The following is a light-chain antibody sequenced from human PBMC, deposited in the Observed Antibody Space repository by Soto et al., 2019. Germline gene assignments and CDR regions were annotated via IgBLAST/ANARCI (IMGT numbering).Light chain of an antibody. J-gene: IGKJ3*01. Sequence: DIQMTQSPSTLSASVGDRVTITCRASQNINNWLAWYQQKPGKAPKLLIYKASTLESGVPSRFSGSGFGTEFTLTISSLQPDDFATYYCQQHNTYPFTFGPGAKVDIK. CDR3: QQHNTYPFT. CDR1: QNINNW. V-gene: IGKV1-5*03. CDR2: KAS.